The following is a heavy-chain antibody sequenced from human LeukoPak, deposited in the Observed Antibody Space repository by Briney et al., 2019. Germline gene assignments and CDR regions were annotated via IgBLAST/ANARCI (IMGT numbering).Heavy chain of an antibody. CDR1: GYTFTSYG. J-gene: IGHJ4*02. V-gene: IGHV1-18*01. Sequence: GASVKVSCKASGYTFTSYGISWVRQAPRQGLEWMGWISAYNGNTNYAQKLQGRVTMATDTSTSTAYMELRSLRSDDTAVYYCARYIVGAHHFDYWGQGTLVTVSS. D-gene: IGHD1-26*01. CDR3: ARYIVGAHHFDY. CDR2: ISAYNGNT.